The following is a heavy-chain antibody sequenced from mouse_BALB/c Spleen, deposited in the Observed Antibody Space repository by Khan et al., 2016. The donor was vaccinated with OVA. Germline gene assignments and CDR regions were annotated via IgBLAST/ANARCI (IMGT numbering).Heavy chain of an antibody. CDR2: ISSGSTYT. Sequence: EVELVESGGGLVNPGGSLKLSCAASGFSFSSYTMSWVRQTPEKRLEWVATISSGSTYTYYPDSVKGRISISRDNAQTTQYLQMSSLKSEDTAMYYCTRDGNYALWYFEVWGAETTVTVSS. V-gene: IGHV5-6-4*01. J-gene: IGHJ1*01. CDR1: GFSFSSYT. D-gene: IGHD2-1*01. CDR3: TRDGNYALWYFEV.